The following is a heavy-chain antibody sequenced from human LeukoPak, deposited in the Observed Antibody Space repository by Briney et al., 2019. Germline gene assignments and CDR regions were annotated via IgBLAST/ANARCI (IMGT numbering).Heavy chain of an antibody. J-gene: IGHJ4*02. D-gene: IGHD3-10*01. Sequence: GRSLRLSCAASGFTVSSNYMSWVRQAPGKGLEWVSVIYSGGSTYYADSVKGRFTISRDNSKNTLYLQMNSLRAEDTAVYYCATKNFYGSGSYYNVPFDYWGQGTLVTVSS. CDR2: IYSGGST. CDR1: GFTVSSNY. V-gene: IGHV3-66*01. CDR3: ATKNFYGSGSYYNVPFDY.